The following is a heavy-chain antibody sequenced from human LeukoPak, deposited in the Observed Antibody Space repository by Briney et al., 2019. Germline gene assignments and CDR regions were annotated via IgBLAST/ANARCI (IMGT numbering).Heavy chain of an antibody. V-gene: IGHV3-30*02. CDR3: AKGGYYYDSSGPSAGI. Sequence: PGGSLRLSCAASGFTFSSYGMHWVRQAPGKGLEWVAFIRYDGSNKYYADSVKGRFTISRDNSKSTLYLQMNSLRAEDTAVYYCAKGGYYYDSSGPSAGIWGQGTMVTVSS. D-gene: IGHD3-22*01. J-gene: IGHJ3*02. CDR1: GFTFSSYG. CDR2: IRYDGSNK.